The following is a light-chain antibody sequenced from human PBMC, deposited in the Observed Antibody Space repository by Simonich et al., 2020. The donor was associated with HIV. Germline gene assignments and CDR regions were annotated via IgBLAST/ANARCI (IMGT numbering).Light chain of an antibody. J-gene: IGKJ1*01. V-gene: IGKV1-NL1*01. CDR2: AAS. CDR3: QQYYSTRT. CDR1: QSVSSN. Sequence: MTQSPATLSVSPGERATLSCRASQSVSSNLAWYQQKPGKAPKLLLYAASRLESGVPSRFSGSGSGTDYTLTISSLQPEDFATYYCQQYYSTRTFGQGTKVEIK.